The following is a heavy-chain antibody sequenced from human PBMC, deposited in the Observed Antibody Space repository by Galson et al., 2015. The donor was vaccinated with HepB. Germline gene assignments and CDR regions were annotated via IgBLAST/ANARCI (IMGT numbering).Heavy chain of an antibody. CDR2: ISSSGSTI. D-gene: IGHD3-22*01. CDR1: GFTFSSYE. J-gene: IGHJ3*02. CDR3: ARDREIGYDTNAFDI. V-gene: IGHV3-48*03. Sequence: SLRLSCAASGFTFSSYEMNWVRQAPGKGLEWVSYISSSGSTIYYADSVKGRFTISRDNAKNSLYLQMNSLRAEDTAVYYCARDREIGYDTNAFDIWGQGTMVTASS.